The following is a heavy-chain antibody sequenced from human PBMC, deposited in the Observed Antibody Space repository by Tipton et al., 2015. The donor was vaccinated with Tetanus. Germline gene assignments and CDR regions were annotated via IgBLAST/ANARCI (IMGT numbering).Heavy chain of an antibody. CDR1: GDSVNNGGYY. CDR3: VRGRGFGAYSYGFEY. Sequence: LRLSCTVSGDSVNNGGYYWGWIRQFPGKGLEWIGYLYNSGRTNYNPSLKTRLTMSVDTSKNQFSLKLTSVTAADTAVYYCVRGRGFGAYSYGFEYWGQGALVTVSS. J-gene: IGHJ4*02. V-gene: IGHV4-30-4*08. CDR2: LYNSGRT. D-gene: IGHD5-18*01.